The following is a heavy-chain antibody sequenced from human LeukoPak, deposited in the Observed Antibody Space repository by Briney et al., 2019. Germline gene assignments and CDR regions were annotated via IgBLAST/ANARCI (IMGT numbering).Heavy chain of an antibody. J-gene: IGHJ4*02. CDR2: LYYSGST. V-gene: IGHV4-39*01. CDR3: ASAPEWELPQPFDY. Sequence: SETLSLTCTVSGGSISSSSYYWGWFRQPPGKGLEWIGSLYYSGSTYYNPSLKSRVTISVDTSKNQFSLKLSSVTAADTAVYYCASAPEWELPQPFDYWGQGTLVTVSS. CDR1: GGSISSSSYY. D-gene: IGHD1-26*01.